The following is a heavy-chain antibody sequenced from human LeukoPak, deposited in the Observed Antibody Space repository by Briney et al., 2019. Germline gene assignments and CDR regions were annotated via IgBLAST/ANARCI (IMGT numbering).Heavy chain of an antibody. CDR1: GYTFSDYY. Sequence: ASVKVSCKTSGYTFSDYYIHWIRQAPGQGLEWVGWINPNSGDTDYAQKFQGRVTMTRDTSISTAYVELSRLRSDDTAVYYCAQGGVSSGLIGFDYWGQGTLVTVSS. J-gene: IGHJ4*02. CDR2: INPNSGDT. D-gene: IGHD6-19*01. CDR3: AQGGVSSGLIGFDY. V-gene: IGHV1-2*02.